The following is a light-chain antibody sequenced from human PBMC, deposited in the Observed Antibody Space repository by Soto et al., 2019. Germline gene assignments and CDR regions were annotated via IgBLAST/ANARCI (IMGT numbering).Light chain of an antibody. V-gene: IGKV3-20*01. CDR1: QSVNSN. Sequence: DIVLTQSPGTLSLSPGDGATLSCRASQSVNSNLAWYHLHPGQSPRLLIYGASIRAAGIPARFTGSESGTEFTLTISRLEPEDFTVYYCQYYGTSQGITFGQGTRLQIK. CDR2: GAS. J-gene: IGKJ5*01. CDR3: QYYGTSQGIT.